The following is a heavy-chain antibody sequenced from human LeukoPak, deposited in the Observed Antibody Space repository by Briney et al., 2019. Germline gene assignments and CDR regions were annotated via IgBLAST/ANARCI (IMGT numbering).Heavy chain of an antibody. V-gene: IGHV4-61*02. D-gene: IGHD3-22*01. Sequence: SQTLSLTCTVSGGSISSGSYYWNWIRQPAGKGLEWIGRIYTSGSTNYNPSLKSRVTISVDTSKNQFSLKLSSVTAADTAVYYCARTYDSSGYYVSYYFDYWGQGTLVTVSS. CDR2: IYTSGST. CDR3: ARTYDSSGYYVSYYFDY. CDR1: GGSISSGSYY. J-gene: IGHJ4*02.